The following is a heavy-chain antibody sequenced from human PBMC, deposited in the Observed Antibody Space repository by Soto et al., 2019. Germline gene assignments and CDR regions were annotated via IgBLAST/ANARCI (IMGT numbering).Heavy chain of an antibody. CDR1: GCSISSSSCH. CDR2: IKYSGTT. D-gene: IGHD1-26*01. J-gene: IGHJ6*02. V-gene: IGHV4-39*01. CDR3: ARHGITGRYYDAFGI. Sequence: SETLSLTCTLSGCSISSSSCHWGWMRQPPGKGLEWIASIKYSGTTFHNPSLKTLVTLSVDTSKNQVARKLSSVTAGERSVFFCARHGITGRYYDAFGIWGPGTKGNGSS.